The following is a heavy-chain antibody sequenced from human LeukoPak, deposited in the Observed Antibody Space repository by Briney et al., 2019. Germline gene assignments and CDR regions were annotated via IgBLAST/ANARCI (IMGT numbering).Heavy chain of an antibody. D-gene: IGHD6-6*01. V-gene: IGHV3-30*02. CDR1: GFTFRSYG. Sequence: HAGGSLRLSCAASGFTFRSYGMHWVRQAPGKGLEWVAFIRYDGNNKYYADSVKGRFTISRDNAKNTLYLQMNSLRAEDTAVYYCARDGLLAARPIDYWGQGTLVTVSS. J-gene: IGHJ4*02. CDR2: IRYDGNNK. CDR3: ARDGLLAARPIDY.